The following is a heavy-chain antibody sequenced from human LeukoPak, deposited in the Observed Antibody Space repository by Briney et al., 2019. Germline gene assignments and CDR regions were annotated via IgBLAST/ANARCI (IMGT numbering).Heavy chain of an antibody. J-gene: IGHJ4*02. CDR2: IYYSGST. CDR1: GGSISSSGYY. V-gene: IGHV4-39*07. CDR3: ARGLYDYVWGSYRPKLFDY. D-gene: IGHD3-16*02. Sequence: SETLSLTCTVSGGSISSSGYYWGWIRQPPGKGLEWIASIYYSGSTYYNPSLKSRVTISVDTSKNQFSLKLSSVTAADTAVYYCARGLYDYVWGSYRPKLFDYWGQGTLVTVSS.